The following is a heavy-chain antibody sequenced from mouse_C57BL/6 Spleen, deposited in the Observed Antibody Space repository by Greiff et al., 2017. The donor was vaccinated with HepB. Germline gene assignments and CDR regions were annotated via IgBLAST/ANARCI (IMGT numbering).Heavy chain of an antibody. V-gene: IGHV1-61*01. J-gene: IGHJ2*01. Sequence: VQLQQPGAELVRPGSSVKLSCKASGYTFTSYWMDWVKQRPGQGLEWIGNIYPSDSETHYNQKFKDKATLTVDKSSSTAYMQLSSLTSEDSAVYYCATHYYGSPFDYWGQGTTRTVSS. CDR1: GYTFTSYW. CDR3: ATHYYGSPFDY. CDR2: IYPSDSET. D-gene: IGHD1-1*01.